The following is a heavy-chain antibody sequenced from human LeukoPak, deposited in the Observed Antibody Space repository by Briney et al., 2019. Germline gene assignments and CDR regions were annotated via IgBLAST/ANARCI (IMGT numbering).Heavy chain of an antibody. J-gene: IGHJ4*02. D-gene: IGHD3-3*01. Sequence: GASVKVSCKAPGYTFTSYDINWVRQATGQGLEWMGWMNPNSGNTGYAQKFQGRVTITRNTSISTAYMELSSLRSEDTAVYYCARLNYDFWSGYTFDYWGQGTLVTVSS. CDR3: ARLNYDFWSGYTFDY. CDR1: GYTFTSYD. V-gene: IGHV1-8*03. CDR2: MNPNSGNT.